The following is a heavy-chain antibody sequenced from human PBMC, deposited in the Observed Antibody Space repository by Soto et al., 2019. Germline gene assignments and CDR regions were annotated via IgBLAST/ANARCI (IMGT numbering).Heavy chain of an antibody. CDR1: GYTFTSYG. CDR3: AIPGYSSSWYFLRPNDAFDI. D-gene: IGHD6-13*01. V-gene: IGHV1-18*01. J-gene: IGHJ3*02. CDR2: ISAYNGNT. Sequence: ASVKVSCKASGYTFTSYGISWVRQAPGQGLEWMGWISAYNGNTNYAQKLQGRVTMTTDTSTSTAYMELRSLRSDDTAVYYCAIPGYSSSWYFLRPNDAFDIWGQGTMVTVSS.